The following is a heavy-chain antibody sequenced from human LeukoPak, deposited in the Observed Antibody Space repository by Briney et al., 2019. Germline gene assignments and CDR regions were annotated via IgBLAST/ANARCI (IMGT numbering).Heavy chain of an antibody. J-gene: IGHJ6*03. CDR2: IIPIFGTA. V-gene: IGHV1-69*05. Sequence: SVKVSCKASGGTFSSYAISWVRQAPGQGLEWMGRIIPIFGTANYAQKFQGRVTITTDESTSTGYMELSSLRSEDTGVYYCASAVNYYYYMDVWGKGTTVTVSS. CDR1: GGTFSSYA. D-gene: IGHD6-19*01. CDR3: ASAVNYYYYMDV.